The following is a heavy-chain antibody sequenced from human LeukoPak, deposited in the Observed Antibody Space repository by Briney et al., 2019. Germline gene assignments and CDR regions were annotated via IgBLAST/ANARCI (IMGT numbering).Heavy chain of an antibody. J-gene: IGHJ4*02. CDR3: ATITRYHSDGYSSRGYNDY. V-gene: IGHV1-2*02. Sequence: ASVTVSCKASGYTFTGYNMHWVRQAPGQGLEWMGWINPNSGGTNYAQKFQGRVTMTRDTSITTAYMELSSLTSDDTAVYYCATITRYHSDGYSSRGYNDYWGQGTLVTVSS. CDR1: GYTFTGYN. D-gene: IGHD5-24*01. CDR2: INPNSGGT.